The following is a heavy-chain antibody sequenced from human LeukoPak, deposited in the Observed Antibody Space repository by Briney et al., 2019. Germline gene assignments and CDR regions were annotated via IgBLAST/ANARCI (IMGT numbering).Heavy chain of an antibody. CDR1: GFTFSSYA. CDR2: ISGSGGST. CDR3: ARDIVVVPAQSDYYYYGMDV. V-gene: IGHV3-23*01. J-gene: IGHJ6*02. Sequence: GGSLRLSCAASGFTFSSYAMSWVRQAPGKGLEWVSAISGSGGSTYYADSVKGRFTISRDNAKNSLYLQMNSLRAEDTAVYYCARDIVVVPAQSDYYYYGMDVWGQGTTVTVSS. D-gene: IGHD2-2*01.